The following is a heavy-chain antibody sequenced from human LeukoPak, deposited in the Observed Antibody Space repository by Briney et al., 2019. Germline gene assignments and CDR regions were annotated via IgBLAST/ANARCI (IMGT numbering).Heavy chain of an antibody. CDR1: GASVSSIGYS. Sequence: SQTLSLACGVSGASVSSIGYSWSWIRQPPGRGLEWIGYIYQSGSTSYNPSLQSRVTISIDRSKNQFSLKLSSVTAADTAVYYCATLIAAAEGWFDPWGQGTLVTVSS. CDR2: IYQSGST. CDR3: ATLIAAAEGWFDP. V-gene: IGHV4-30-2*02. J-gene: IGHJ5*02. D-gene: IGHD6-13*01.